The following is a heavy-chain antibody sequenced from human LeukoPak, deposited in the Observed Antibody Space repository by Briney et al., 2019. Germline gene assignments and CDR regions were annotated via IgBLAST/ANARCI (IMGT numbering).Heavy chain of an antibody. J-gene: IGHJ4*02. CDR3: ARLTTYCSSTSCYDPEKYFDY. CDR2: INPSSGGT. V-gene: IGHV1-2*02. Sequence: ASVKVSCKASGYTFTGYYMHWVRQAPGQGLEWMGWINPSSGGTNYAQKFQGRVTMTRDTSISTAYMELSRLRSDDTAVYYCARLTTYCSSTSCYDPEKYFDYWGQGTLVTVSS. D-gene: IGHD2-2*01. CDR1: GYTFTGYY.